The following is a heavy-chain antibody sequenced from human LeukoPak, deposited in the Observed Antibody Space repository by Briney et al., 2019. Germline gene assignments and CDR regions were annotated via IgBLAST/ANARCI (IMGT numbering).Heavy chain of an antibody. J-gene: IGHJ4*02. Sequence: ASLKVSCKASGYTFTGYYMHWVRQAPGQGLEWMGWINPNSGGTNYAQKFQGRVTMTRDTSISTAYMEQSRLRSDDTAVYYCARGGRFLEWLPFDYWGQGTLVTVSS. CDR1: GYTFTGYY. CDR3: ARGGRFLEWLPFDY. CDR2: INPNSGGT. V-gene: IGHV1-2*02. D-gene: IGHD3-3*01.